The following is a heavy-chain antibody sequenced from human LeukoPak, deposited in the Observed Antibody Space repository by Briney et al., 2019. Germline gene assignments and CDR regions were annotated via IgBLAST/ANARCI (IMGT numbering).Heavy chain of an antibody. CDR3: ARTGDYYDSSGYYDFDY. Sequence: PSETLSLTCTVPGGSISSSSYYWGWIRQPPGKGLEWIGSIYYSGSTYYNPSLKSRVTISVDTSKNQFSLKLSSVTAADTAVYYCARTGDYYDSSGYYDFDYWGQGTLVTVSS. D-gene: IGHD3-22*01. CDR1: GGSISSSSYY. V-gene: IGHV4-39*01. J-gene: IGHJ4*02. CDR2: IYYSGST.